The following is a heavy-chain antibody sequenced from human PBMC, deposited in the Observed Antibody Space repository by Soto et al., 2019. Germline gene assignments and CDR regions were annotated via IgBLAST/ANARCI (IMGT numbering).Heavy chain of an antibody. CDR3: ARAPLGGWLIGSGTYGYGMDV. Sequence: GGSLRLSCAASGFTFSSYEMNWFRQAPGKGLEWVSYISSSGTTIYYADSVKGRFTITRDNAKNSLFLQMNSLRAEDTAVYYCARAPLGGWLIGSGTYGYGMDVWGHGTTVTVSS. CDR2: ISSSGTTI. CDR1: GFTFSSYE. J-gene: IGHJ6*02. V-gene: IGHV3-48*03. D-gene: IGHD3-10*01.